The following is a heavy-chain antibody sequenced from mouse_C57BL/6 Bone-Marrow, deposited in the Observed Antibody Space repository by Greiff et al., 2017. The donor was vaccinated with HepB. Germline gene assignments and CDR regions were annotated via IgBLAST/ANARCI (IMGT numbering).Heavy chain of an antibody. Sequence: QVQLQQPGAELVRPGSSVKLSCKASGYTFTSYWMDWVKQRPGQGLEWIGNIYPSDSETHYNQKFKDKATLTVDKSSSTAYMQLSSLTSEDSAVYYCARRIYDGYYLWGQGTLVTVSA. J-gene: IGHJ3*01. CDR1: GYTFTSYW. D-gene: IGHD2-3*01. CDR2: IYPSDSET. V-gene: IGHV1-61*01. CDR3: ARRIYDGYYL.